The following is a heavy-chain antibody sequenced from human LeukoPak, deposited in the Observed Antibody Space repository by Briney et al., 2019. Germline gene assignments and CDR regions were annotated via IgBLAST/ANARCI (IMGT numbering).Heavy chain of an antibody. Sequence: PGGSLRLSCAASGLTFSSYEMNWVRQAPGKGLEWVSYISSSGSTMYYADSVNGRFTISRDNAKNSLYLQMNSLRAEDTAVYYCARDNYDSSGYYFDWGQGTLVTVSS. D-gene: IGHD3-22*01. CDR2: ISSSGSTM. CDR3: ARDNYDSSGYYFD. J-gene: IGHJ4*02. CDR1: GLTFSSYE. V-gene: IGHV3-48*03.